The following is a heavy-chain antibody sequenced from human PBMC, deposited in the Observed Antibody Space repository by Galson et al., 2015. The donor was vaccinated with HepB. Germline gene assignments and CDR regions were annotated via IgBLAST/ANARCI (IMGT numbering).Heavy chain of an antibody. V-gene: IGHV3-7*03. CDR2: IGQDGREV. CDR3: AKHTVVQLWSPEHFFFDY. Sequence: SLRLSCAASGFTFSRFSSYSMSWVRQAPGKGLEWVANIGQDGREVYYVDSVKGRFSISRDNSKNTLYLQMNSLRAEDTAVYYCAKHTVVQLWSPEHFFFDYWGQGTLVTVSS. J-gene: IGHJ4*02. D-gene: IGHD4-23*01. CDR1: GFTFSRFSSYS.